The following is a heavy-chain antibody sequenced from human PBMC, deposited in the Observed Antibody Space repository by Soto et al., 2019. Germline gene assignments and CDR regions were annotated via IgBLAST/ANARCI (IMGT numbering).Heavy chain of an antibody. V-gene: IGHV1-46*01. Sequence: ASVTVSCKTSAYSFRDYYMDWVRQAPGQGLEWMGTINPYDGGTNYAQKVQGRVIMTRDTSTKTVYMELTSLRSEDTAVYYCAREVPGGYYFDSWGRGTLVTVSS. CDR3: AREVPGGYYFDS. CDR1: AYSFRDYY. J-gene: IGHJ4*02. D-gene: IGHD3-16*01. CDR2: INPYDGGT.